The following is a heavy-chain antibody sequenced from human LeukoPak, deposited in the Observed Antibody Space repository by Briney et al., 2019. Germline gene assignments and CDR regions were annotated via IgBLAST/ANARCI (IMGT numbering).Heavy chain of an antibody. CDR2: ISGSDDST. Sequence: GGSLRLSCTASGFKFSSFSMSWVRQAPGKGLEWVSAISGSDDSTHYADSVRGRFTISRDVSKNTLFLQMSSLRAEDTALYYCTKAKYYHFDYWGQGTLVTVSS. J-gene: IGHJ4*02. D-gene: IGHD3-16*01. CDR3: TKAKYYHFDY. CDR1: GFKFSSFS. V-gene: IGHV3-23*01.